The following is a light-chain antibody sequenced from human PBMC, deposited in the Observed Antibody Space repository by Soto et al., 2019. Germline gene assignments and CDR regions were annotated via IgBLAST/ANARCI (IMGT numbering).Light chain of an antibody. CDR2: DVS. V-gene: IGLV2-14*03. CDR1: SSDVGGYNY. J-gene: IGLJ2*01. Sequence: QSALTQPASVSGSPGQSITISCTGTSSDVGGYNYVSWYQQRPGKAPKLMIYDVSNRPSGVSNRFSGSKSGNTASLTISGLQAEDEADYYCTSYTGTSTPDVIFGGGTQLTVL. CDR3: TSYTGTSTPDVI.